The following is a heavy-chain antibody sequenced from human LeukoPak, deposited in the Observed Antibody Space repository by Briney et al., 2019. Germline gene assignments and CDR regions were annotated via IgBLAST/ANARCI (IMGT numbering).Heavy chain of an antibody. Sequence: SETLSLTCSVSGGSISYYYWTWIRQPPGKGLEWIGYIYTSGNTDYNPSLKSRVSISLDTSKSQLSLSLSSVTAADTAVYFCARRGTIFGPESLWGRGTLVTVSS. CDR3: ARRGTIFGPESL. V-gene: IGHV4-4*09. J-gene: IGHJ2*01. CDR2: IYTSGNT. CDR1: GGSISYYY. D-gene: IGHD3-3*01.